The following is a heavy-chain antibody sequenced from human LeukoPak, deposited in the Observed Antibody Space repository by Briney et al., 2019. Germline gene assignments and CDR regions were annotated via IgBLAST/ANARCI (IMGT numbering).Heavy chain of an antibody. Sequence: GGSLRLSCAASGFTFSSYGMHWVRQAPGKGLEWVAFIRYDGSNKYYADSVKGRFTISRDNSKNTLYLQMNSLRAEDTAVYYCARVPLLGYCSSTSCYDVFDYWGQGTLVTVSS. J-gene: IGHJ4*02. CDR3: ARVPLLGYCSSTSCYDVFDY. CDR2: IRYDGSNK. CDR1: GFTFSSYG. D-gene: IGHD2-2*01. V-gene: IGHV3-30*02.